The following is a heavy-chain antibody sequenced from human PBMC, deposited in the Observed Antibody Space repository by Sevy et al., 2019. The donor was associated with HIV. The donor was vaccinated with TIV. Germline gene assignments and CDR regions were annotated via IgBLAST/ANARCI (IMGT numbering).Heavy chain of an antibody. CDR3: ARHFYSNGMDV. Sequence: QSQTLSLTCTVSGGSISSSSIYWGWLRQSPGKGLDYIGSIFHSGDTYYNPSLKSRVTISVDTSKNQFSLKMTSVTAADTAVYYCARHFYSNGMDVWGQGTTVTVSS. V-gene: IGHV4-39*01. CDR1: GGSISSSSIY. D-gene: IGHD1-26*01. CDR2: IFHSGDT. J-gene: IGHJ6*02.